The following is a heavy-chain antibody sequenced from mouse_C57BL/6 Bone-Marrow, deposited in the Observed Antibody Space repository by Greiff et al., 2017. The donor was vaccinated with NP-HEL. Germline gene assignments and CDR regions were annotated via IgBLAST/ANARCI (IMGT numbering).Heavy chain of an antibody. D-gene: IGHD2-3*01. CDR1: GYTFTSYW. CDR2: IHPNSGST. J-gene: IGHJ4*01. CDR3: ARVTTFHAMGY. V-gene: IGHV1-64*01. Sequence: QVQLQQPGAELVKPGASVKLSCKASGYTFTSYWMHWVKQRPGQGLEWIGMIHPNSGSTNYNEKFKSKATLTVDKSSSTAYMQLSSLTSEDSAVYYCARVTTFHAMGYWGQGTSVTVSS.